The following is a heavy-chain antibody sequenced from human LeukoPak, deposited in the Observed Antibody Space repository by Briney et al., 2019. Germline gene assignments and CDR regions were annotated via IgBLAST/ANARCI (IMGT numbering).Heavy chain of an antibody. J-gene: IGHJ3*02. CDR3: ARETVHVTQAGGAFDI. V-gene: IGHV1-69*06. Sequence: GSSVKVSCKASGGTFSSYAISWVRQAPGQGLEWMGGIIPIFGTANYAQKFQGRATITADKSTSTAYMELSSLRSEDTAVYYCARETVHVTQAGGAFDIWGQGTMVTVSS. D-gene: IGHD1-1*01. CDR2: IIPIFGTA. CDR1: GGTFSSYA.